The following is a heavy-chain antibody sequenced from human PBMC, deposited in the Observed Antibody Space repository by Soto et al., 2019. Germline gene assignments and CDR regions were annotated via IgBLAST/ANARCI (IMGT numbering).Heavy chain of an antibody. CDR3: AREGLYGSGSYYDGYFDY. CDR2: IHYSGST. CDR1: GDSISSYY. V-gene: IGHV4-59*12. J-gene: IGHJ4*02. Sequence: SETLSLTCTVSGDSISSYYWSWIRQPPGKGLEWIGYIHYSGSTNYNPSLKSRVTISVDTSKNQFSLKLSSVTAADTAVYYCAREGLYGSGSYYDGYFDYWGQGTLVTVSS. D-gene: IGHD3-10*01.